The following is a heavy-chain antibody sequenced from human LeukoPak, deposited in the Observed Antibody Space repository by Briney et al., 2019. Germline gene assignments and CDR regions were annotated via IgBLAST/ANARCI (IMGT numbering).Heavy chain of an antibody. V-gene: IGHV3-7*01. CDR3: AKDSYSIGDF. J-gene: IGHJ4*02. Sequence: GGSPRLSCAASGFTFSYHWMTWVRQAPGKGLEWVANIKNDGAVKNYVDSMKGRFTISRDNAKNSLYLQMNSLRAEDTAVYYCAKDSYSIGDFWGQGVLVTVSS. D-gene: IGHD6-13*01. CDR2: IKNDGAVK. CDR1: GFTFSYHW.